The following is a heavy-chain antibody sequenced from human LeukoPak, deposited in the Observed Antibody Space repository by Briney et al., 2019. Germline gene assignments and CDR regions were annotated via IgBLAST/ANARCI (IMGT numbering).Heavy chain of an antibody. J-gene: IGHJ4*02. D-gene: IGHD3-10*01. CDR2: ISGGTT. Sequence: RGSLRPSSAASGFTISGYGMSWVRQAPGKGLEWVSSISGGTTYYADSVKGRFTISKDNSKSIVSLQMNSLRAEDTAVYYCAKSVYGSGNYWGQGTPVTVSS. CDR1: GFTISGYG. CDR3: AKSVYGSGNY. V-gene: IGHV3-23*01.